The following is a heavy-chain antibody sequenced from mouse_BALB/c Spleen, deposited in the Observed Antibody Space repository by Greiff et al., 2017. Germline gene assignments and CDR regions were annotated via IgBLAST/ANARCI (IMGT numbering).Heavy chain of an antibody. CDR3: ARSYYRYDGYAMDY. D-gene: IGHD2-14*01. CDR1: GFTFSSYT. Sequence: EVKVEESGGGLVQPGGSLKLSCAASGFTFSSYTMSWVRQTPEKRLEWVAYISNGGGSTYYPDTVKGRFTISRDNAKNTLYLQMSSLKSEDTAMYYCARSYYRYDGYAMDYWGQGTSVTVSS. CDR2: ISNGGGST. V-gene: IGHV5-12-2*01. J-gene: IGHJ4*01.